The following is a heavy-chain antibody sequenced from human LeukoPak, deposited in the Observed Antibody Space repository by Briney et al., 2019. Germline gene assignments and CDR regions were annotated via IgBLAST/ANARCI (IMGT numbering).Heavy chain of an antibody. CDR3: AIRMGVPRSDWFDP. CDR1: GYSINNYW. V-gene: IGHV5-51*01. CDR2: IYPADSDI. Sequence: GESLKISCKGSGYSINNYWIGWVRQMPGKGLEWMGIIYPADSDIRYSPSFQGQVTISADKSISTAYLQWSSLKASDTAMYYCAIRMGVPRSDWFDPWGQGTLVTVSS. D-gene: IGHD2-15*01. J-gene: IGHJ5*02.